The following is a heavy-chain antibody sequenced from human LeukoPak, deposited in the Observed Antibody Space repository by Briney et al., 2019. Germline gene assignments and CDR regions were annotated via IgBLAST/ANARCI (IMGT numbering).Heavy chain of an antibody. CDR1: GFTFDDYG. CDR3: ARDCSSGCSC. CDR2: IDWNGGTT. Sequence: GGSLRLSCAASGFTFDDYGMSWVRQTPGKGLEWVSGIDWNGGTTAYADSVKGRFTISRDNAKNSLYLQMNSLRAEDTALYYCARDCSSGCSCWGQGTLVTVSS. V-gene: IGHV3-20*04. D-gene: IGHD2-15*01. J-gene: IGHJ4*02.